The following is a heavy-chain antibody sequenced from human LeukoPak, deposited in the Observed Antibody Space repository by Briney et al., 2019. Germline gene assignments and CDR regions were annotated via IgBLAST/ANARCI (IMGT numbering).Heavy chain of an antibody. Sequence: GGSLRLSCAASGFTFSSYWMSWVRQAPGEGLEWVANIKQDGSEKYYVDSVEGRFTISRDNAKNSLYLQMNSLRAEDTAVYYCARGGQYYYDSSGSPEDYWGQGTLVTVSS. D-gene: IGHD3-22*01. CDR1: GFTFSSYW. J-gene: IGHJ4*02. CDR2: IKQDGSEK. CDR3: ARGGQYYYDSSGSPEDY. V-gene: IGHV3-7*01.